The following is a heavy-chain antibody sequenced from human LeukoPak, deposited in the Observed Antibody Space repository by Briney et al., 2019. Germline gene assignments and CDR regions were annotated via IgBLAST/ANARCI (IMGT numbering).Heavy chain of an antibody. D-gene: IGHD3-22*01. CDR2: INPNSGGT. V-gene: IGHV1-2*02. CDR1: GYTFTSYY. CDR3: ARGSYYDSSGYYHPWEY. J-gene: IGHJ4*02. Sequence: ASVKVSCKASGYTFTSYYIHWVRQAPGQGLEWMGWINPNSGGTNYAQKFQGRVTMTRDTSISTAYMELSRLRSDDTAVYYCARGSYYDSSGYYHPWEYWGQGTLVTVSS.